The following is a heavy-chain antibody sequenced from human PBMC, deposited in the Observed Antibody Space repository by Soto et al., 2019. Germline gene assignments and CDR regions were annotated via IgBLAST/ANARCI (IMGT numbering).Heavy chain of an antibody. CDR3: AKVSSAGTYSHFDY. CDR2: ISGSGGST. CDR1: GITFSSYA. Sequence: GGSLRLSCAASGITFSSYAMSWVRQAPGKGLEWVSVISGSGGSTYYADSVKGRFTISRDNSKNTLYLQMNSLRAEDTAVYYCAKVSSAGTYSHFDYWGQGTLVTVSS. J-gene: IGHJ4*02. V-gene: IGHV3-23*01. D-gene: IGHD6-13*01.